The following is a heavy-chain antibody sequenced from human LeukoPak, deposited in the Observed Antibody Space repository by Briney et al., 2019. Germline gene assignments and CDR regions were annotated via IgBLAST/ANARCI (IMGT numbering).Heavy chain of an antibody. J-gene: IGHJ6*03. CDR1: GYTFGQYS. V-gene: IGHV1-18*01. D-gene: IGHD6-13*01. CDR2: VTPSHTTR. CDR3: ARARGQQLVYYYYYMDV. Sequence: GASVKVSCKASGYTFGQYSISWVRQAPGKGFEWMGWVTPSHTTRVYAQEFQGRVTMTADTNTNTVSMELRSLRFDDTAVYFCARARGQQLVYYYYYMDVWGKGTTVTVSS.